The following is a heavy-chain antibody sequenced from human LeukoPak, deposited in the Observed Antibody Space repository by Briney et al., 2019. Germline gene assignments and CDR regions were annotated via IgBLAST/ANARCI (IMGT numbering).Heavy chain of an antibody. CDR1: GYTFTSYD. CDR3: ARRGGAAAGHALYYYYYYMDV. V-gene: IGHV1-8*03. CDR2: MNPNSGNT. Sequence: GASVKVSCKASGYTFTSYDINWVRQATGQGLEWMGWMNPNSGNTGYAQKFQGRVTITRNTSISTAYMELSSLRSEDTAVYYCARRGGAAAGHALYYYYYYMDVWGKGTTVTVSS. D-gene: IGHD6-13*01. J-gene: IGHJ6*03.